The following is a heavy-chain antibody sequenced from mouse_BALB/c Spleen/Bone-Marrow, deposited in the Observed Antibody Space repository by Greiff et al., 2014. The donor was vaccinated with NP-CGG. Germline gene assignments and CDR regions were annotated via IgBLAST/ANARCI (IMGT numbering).Heavy chain of an antibody. CDR2: ISYDGSN. V-gene: IGHV3-6*02. Sequence: VQLQQPGPGLVKPSQSLSLTCSVTGYSITGGYYWSWVRQFPGNKLEWLGYISYDGSNHYNPSLTNRVSITRDTSKSQFFLKLNSVTTEDTGTYYCASVEVHAMDYWGQGTSVTVSS. J-gene: IGHJ4*01. CDR1: GYSITGGYY. CDR3: ASVEVHAMDY.